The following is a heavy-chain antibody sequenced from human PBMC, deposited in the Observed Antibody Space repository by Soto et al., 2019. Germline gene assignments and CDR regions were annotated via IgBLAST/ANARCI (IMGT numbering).Heavy chain of an antibody. J-gene: IGHJ4*02. D-gene: IGHD6-6*01. CDR3: AEGLAPYYFDY. Sequence: GGSLRLSCAASGFTFSSYWMSWVRQAPGKGLEWVANIKQDGSEKYYVDSVKGRFTISRDNAKNSLYLQMNSLRAEDTAVYYCAEGLAPYYFDYWGQGTLVTVSS. V-gene: IGHV3-7*01. CDR2: IKQDGSEK. CDR1: GFTFSSYW.